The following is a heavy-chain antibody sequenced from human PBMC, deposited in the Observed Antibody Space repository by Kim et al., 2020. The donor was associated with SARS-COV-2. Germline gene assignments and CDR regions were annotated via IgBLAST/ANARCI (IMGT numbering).Heavy chain of an antibody. J-gene: IGHJ6*02. V-gene: IGHV3-33*01. CDR1: GFTFSSYG. D-gene: IGHD5-12*01. CDR3: ARTIGKWLRYRGYYGMDV. Sequence: GGSLRLSCAASGFTFSSYGMHWVRQAPGKGLEWVAVIWYDGSNKYYADSVKGRFTISRDNSKNTLYLQMNSLRAEDTAVYYCARTIGKWLRYRGYYGMDVWGQGTTVTVSS. CDR2: IWYDGSNK.